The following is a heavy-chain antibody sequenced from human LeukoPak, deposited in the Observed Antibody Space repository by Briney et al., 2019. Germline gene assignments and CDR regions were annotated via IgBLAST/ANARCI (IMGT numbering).Heavy chain of an antibody. CDR2: INAGNGNT. V-gene: IGHV1-3*01. Sequence: ASVKVSCTASGYTFTSYAMHWVRQAPGQRLEWMGWINAGNGNTKYSQKFQGRATITRDTSASTAYMELSSLRSEDTAVYYCARDHNIVAPFDYWGQGTLVTVSS. J-gene: IGHJ4*02. D-gene: IGHD5-12*01. CDR1: GYTFTSYA. CDR3: ARDHNIVAPFDY.